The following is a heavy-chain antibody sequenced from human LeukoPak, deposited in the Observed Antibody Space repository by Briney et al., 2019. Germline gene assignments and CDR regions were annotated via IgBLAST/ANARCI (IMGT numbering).Heavy chain of an antibody. J-gene: IGHJ4*02. CDR2: IHHSGGT. Sequence: SETLSLTCTVAGYSISSGYYWGWIRQPPGKGLEWIGSIHHSGGTYYNPSLKSRVTISVDTSKNQFSLKLSSVTATDTAVYYCARDQFSSSGDYWGQGTLVTVSS. D-gene: IGHD6-13*01. CDR3: ARDQFSSSGDY. V-gene: IGHV4-38-2*02. CDR1: GYSISSGYY.